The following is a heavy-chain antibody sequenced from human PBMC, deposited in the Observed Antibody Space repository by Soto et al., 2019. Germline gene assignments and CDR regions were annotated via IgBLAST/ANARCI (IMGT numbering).Heavy chain of an antibody. D-gene: IGHD3-10*01. CDR2: MYYSGST. V-gene: IGHV4-31*01. J-gene: IGHJ5*02. Sequence: QVQLQESGPGLVKPSQTLSLTCTVSGASLSRGGYYWSSIRQHPGKLLESIGYMYYSGSTYYNPSLRDPVTRAGDPANEQFCLKLIAVAKPDRAVYYCGGTLTPGGQGTMVTVSS. CDR1: GASLSRGGYY. CDR3: GGTLTP.